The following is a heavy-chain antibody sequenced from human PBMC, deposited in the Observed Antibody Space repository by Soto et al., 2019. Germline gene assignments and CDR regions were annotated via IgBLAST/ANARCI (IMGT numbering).Heavy chain of an antibody. CDR1: GGSISSSSYY. CDR3: ARDPNDYGDYGAFDY. V-gene: IGHV4-39*01. J-gene: IGHJ4*02. Sequence: QLQLQESGPGLVKPSETLSLTCTVSGGSISSSSYYWGWIRQPPGKGLEWIGSIYYSGSTYYNPSLKSRVNISVDTSKNQFSLKLSSVTAADTAVYYCARDPNDYGDYGAFDYWGQGTLVTVSS. CDR2: IYYSGST. D-gene: IGHD4-17*01.